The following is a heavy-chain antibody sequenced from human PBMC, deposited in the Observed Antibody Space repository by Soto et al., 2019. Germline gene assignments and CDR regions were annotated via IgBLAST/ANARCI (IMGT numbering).Heavy chain of an antibody. D-gene: IGHD3-3*01. J-gene: IGHJ3*02. CDR2: IYPGDSNT. CDR1: GYTFTSYW. Sequence: PGESLKISCQGSGYTFTSYWIAWVRQMPGKGLEWMGIIYPGDSNTRYSPSFQGQVTISADKSISTAYLQWSSLKASDTAMYYCARHTRISGYNKGVAFDIWGQATMVTVSS. V-gene: IGHV5-51*01. CDR3: ARHTRISGYNKGVAFDI.